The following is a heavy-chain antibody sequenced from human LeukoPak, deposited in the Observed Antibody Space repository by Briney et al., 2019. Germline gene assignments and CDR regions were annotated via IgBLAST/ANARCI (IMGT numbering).Heavy chain of an antibody. Sequence: PGGSLRLTCAASGFTFSSYGMHWVRQAPGKGLEWVAVISYDGSNKYYADSVKGRFTISRDNSKNTLYLQMNSLRAEDTAVYYCAKEGRGTTCFDYWGQGTLVTVSS. V-gene: IGHV3-30*18. CDR1: GFTFSSYG. CDR3: AKEGRGTTCFDY. CDR2: ISYDGSNK. J-gene: IGHJ4*02. D-gene: IGHD4-17*01.